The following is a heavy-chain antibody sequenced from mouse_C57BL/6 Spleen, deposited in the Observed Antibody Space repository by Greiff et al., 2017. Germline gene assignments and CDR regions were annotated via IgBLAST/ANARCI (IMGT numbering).Heavy chain of an antibody. CDR2: ISGGGSYT. V-gene: IGHV5-4*01. CDR3: ARDGNDAMDY. CDR1: GFTFSSYA. D-gene: IGHD2-1*01. Sequence: EVNLVESGGGLVKPGGSLKLSCAASGFTFSSYAMSWVRQTPEKRLEWVATISGGGSYTYYPDNVKGRFTISRDNAKTNLYLQMSHLKSEDTAMDYCARDGNDAMDYWGQGTSVTVAS. J-gene: IGHJ4*01.